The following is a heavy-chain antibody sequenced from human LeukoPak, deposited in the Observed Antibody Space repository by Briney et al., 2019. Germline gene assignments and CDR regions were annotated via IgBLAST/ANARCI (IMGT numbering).Heavy chain of an antibody. CDR1: VYTLTGYY. CDR2: INPNSGGT. D-gene: IGHD4-11*01. Sequence: ASVKVSCKASVYTLTGYYIHWVRQAPGQGLAWMGWINPNSGGTNYAQKLQGRVTMTRDTSISTAYMELSRLRSDDTAVYYCARGPTVITDYYYYYMDVWGKGTTVTVSS. CDR3: ARGPTVITDYYYYYMDV. V-gene: IGHV1-2*02. J-gene: IGHJ6*03.